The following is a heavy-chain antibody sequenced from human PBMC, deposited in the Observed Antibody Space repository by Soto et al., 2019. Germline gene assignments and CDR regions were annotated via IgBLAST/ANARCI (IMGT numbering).Heavy chain of an antibody. D-gene: IGHD6-13*01. Sequence: QVRLVQSGAEVKKPGSSVKVSCKASGGTFSNYAITWLRLAPGQGLEWLGGIIPVFGTVNYAQKFQGRATINADESTSTAYMELNRLRSEDTAVYYCARDNPYTNSFGNWFDPWGQGTLVIVS. V-gene: IGHV1-69*01. CDR3: ARDNPYTNSFGNWFDP. CDR2: IIPVFGTV. CDR1: GGTFSNYA. J-gene: IGHJ5*02.